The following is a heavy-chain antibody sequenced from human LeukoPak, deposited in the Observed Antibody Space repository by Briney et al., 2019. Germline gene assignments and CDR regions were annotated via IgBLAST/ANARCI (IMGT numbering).Heavy chain of an antibody. J-gene: IGHJ5*02. CDR2: ISAYNGNT. D-gene: IGHD6-13*01. CDR3: AMTAAAFCNWFDP. V-gene: IGHV1-18*01. CDR1: GYTFTSYG. Sequence: VSVKVSCKASGYTFTSYGISWVRQAPGQGLEWMGWISAYNGNTNYAQKLQGRVTMTTDTSTSTAYMELRSLRSDDTAVYYCAMTAAAFCNWFDPWGQGTLVTVSS.